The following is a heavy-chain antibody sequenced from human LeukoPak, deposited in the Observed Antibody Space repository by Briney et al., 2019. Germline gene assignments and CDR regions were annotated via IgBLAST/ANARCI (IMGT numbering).Heavy chain of an antibody. Sequence: SETLSLTCTVSGGSISSYYWSWIRQPPGKGLEWIGYIYYSGSTNYNPSLKSRVTISVDTSKNQFSLKLSSVTAADTAVYYCARSAGFYWGQGTLVTVSS. V-gene: IGHV4-59*01. CDR2: IYYSGST. J-gene: IGHJ4*02. CDR3: ARSAGFY. D-gene: IGHD3-10*01. CDR1: GGSISSYY.